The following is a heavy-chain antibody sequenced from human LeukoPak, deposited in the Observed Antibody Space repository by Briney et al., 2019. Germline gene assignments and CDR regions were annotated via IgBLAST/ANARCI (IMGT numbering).Heavy chain of an antibody. CDR2: IYPGDSDT. Sequence: GESLKISCKGSGYSFTSYWIGWVHQMPGKGLEWMGIIYPGDSDTRYSPSFQGQVTISADKSISTAYLQWSSLKASDTAMYYCARHYYYGSGSPYYYYGMDVWGQGTTVTVSS. CDR1: GYSFTSYW. D-gene: IGHD3-10*01. CDR3: ARHYYYGSGSPYYYYGMDV. J-gene: IGHJ6*02. V-gene: IGHV5-51*07.